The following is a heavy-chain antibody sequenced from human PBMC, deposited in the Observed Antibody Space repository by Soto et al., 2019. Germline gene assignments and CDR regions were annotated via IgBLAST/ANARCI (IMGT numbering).Heavy chain of an antibody. D-gene: IGHD3-10*01. CDR1: GCSISSYY. CDR2: IYYSGST. V-gene: IGHV4-59*01. CDR3: ARAFMVRGVIFDY. Sequence: SETLSLTCTFSGCSISSYYWSWIGKPTGKGLEWIGYIYYSGSTNYNPSLKSRVTISVDTSKNQFSLKLSSVTAADTAVYYCARAFMVRGVIFDYWGQGTQVTVS. J-gene: IGHJ4*02.